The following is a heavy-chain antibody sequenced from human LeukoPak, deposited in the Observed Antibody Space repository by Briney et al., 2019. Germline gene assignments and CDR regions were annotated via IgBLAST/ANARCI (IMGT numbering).Heavy chain of an antibody. Sequence: SETLSLTCTVSGGSVSSGSYYWSWIRQPPGKGLEWIGYIYYSGSTNYNPSLKSRVTISVDTSKNQFSLKLSSVTAADTAVYYCAREYYDFWGGSFYFDYWGQGTLVTVSS. CDR3: AREYYDFWGGSFYFDY. CDR2: IYYSGST. CDR1: GGSVSSGSYY. V-gene: IGHV4-61*01. J-gene: IGHJ4*02. D-gene: IGHD3-3*01.